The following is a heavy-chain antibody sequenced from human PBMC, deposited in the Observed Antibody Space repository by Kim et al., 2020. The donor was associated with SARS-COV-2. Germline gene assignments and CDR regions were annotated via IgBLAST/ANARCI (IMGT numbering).Heavy chain of an antibody. CDR1: GFTFSTYA. CDR3: ARTVGAAGYCFAY. D-gene: IGHD1-26*01. V-gene: IGHV3-23*01. J-gene: IGHJ4*02. CDR2: ISDSGGST. Sequence: GGSLRLSCAASGFTFSTYAMNWVRQAPGKGLEWVSSISDSGGSTYYADSVKGRFTISRDNSKNTVFLQMNSLTADDTAVYYCARTVGAAGYCFAYWGQGTLVTVSS.